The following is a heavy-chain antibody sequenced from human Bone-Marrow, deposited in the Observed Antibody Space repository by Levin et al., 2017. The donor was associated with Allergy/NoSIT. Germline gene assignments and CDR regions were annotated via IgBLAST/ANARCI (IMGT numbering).Heavy chain of an antibody. Sequence: ASVKVSCAASGFTFSSYYMHWVRQAPGKGLVWVARINIDESATWYADSVKGRFTISRDNAKNTLYRHMNSLRAEDTAMYYCARDKDGIDYWGQGTLVTVSS. J-gene: IGHJ4*02. CDR2: INIDESAT. CDR3: ARDKDGIDY. CDR1: GFTFSSYY. V-gene: IGHV3-74*01.